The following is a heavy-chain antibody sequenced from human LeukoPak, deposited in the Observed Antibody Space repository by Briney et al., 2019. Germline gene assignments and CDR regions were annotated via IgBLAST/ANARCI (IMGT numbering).Heavy chain of an antibody. CDR2: IKQDGSEK. CDR1: GFTLSSYW. V-gene: IGHV3-7*01. J-gene: IGHJ4*02. Sequence: GGSLRLSCAASGFTLSSYWMSWVRQAPGKGLEWVANIKQDGSEKYYVDSVKGRFTISRDNAKNSLYLQMNSLRAEDTAVYYCARAGRYCSSTSCYSTCDYWGQGTLVTVSS. CDR3: ARAGRYCSSTSCYSTCDY. D-gene: IGHD2-2*01.